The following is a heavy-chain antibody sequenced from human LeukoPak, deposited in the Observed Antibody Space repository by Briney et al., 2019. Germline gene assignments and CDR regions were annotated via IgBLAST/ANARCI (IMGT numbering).Heavy chain of an antibody. CDR3: ARDDSLYWYFDL. V-gene: IGHV4-59*01. J-gene: IGHJ2*01. D-gene: IGHD2-15*01. CDR2: IYYSGST. CDR1: GGSISSYY. Sequence: SETLSLTCTVSGGSISSYYWSWIRQPPGKGLEWIGYIYYSGSTNYNPSPKSRVTISVDTSKNQFSLKLSSVTAADTAVYYCARDDSLYWYFDLWGRGTLVTVSS.